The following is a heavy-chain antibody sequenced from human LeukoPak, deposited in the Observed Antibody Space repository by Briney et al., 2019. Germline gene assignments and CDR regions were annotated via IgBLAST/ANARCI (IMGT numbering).Heavy chain of an antibody. D-gene: IGHD3-22*01. J-gene: IGHJ1*01. CDR1: ADSVSRSDSY. V-gene: IGHV4-39*01. Sequence: SETLSLTCSVSADSVSRSDSYWDWIRQPPGKGLEWVGTIYYSGRTYYSPSLKSRVTLSVDTSSNQFSLNLRSVTAADTAVYYCARRRYYDGSGYLQWGQGTLLSVSS. CDR3: ARRRYYDGSGYLQ. CDR2: IYYSGRT.